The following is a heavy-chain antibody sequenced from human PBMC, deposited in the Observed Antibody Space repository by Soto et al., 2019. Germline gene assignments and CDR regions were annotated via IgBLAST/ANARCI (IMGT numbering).Heavy chain of an antibody. CDR3: ARDRYYDYVWGEDPAFDI. CDR2: ISAYNGNT. D-gene: IGHD3-16*01. V-gene: IGHV1-18*01. CDR1: GYTFTSYG. Sequence: ASVKVSCKASGYTFTSYGISWVRQAPGQGLEWMGWISAYNGNTNYAQKLQGRVTMTTDTSTSTAYMELRSLRSDDTAVYYCARDRYYDYVWGEDPAFDIWGQGTMVTVSS. J-gene: IGHJ3*02.